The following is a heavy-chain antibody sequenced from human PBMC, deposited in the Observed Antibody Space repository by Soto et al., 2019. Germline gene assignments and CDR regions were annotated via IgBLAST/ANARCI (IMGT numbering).Heavy chain of an antibody. CDR2: INAGNGNT. CDR3: ARGPGGPDGPGDY. J-gene: IGHJ4*02. Sequence: QVQLAQSGAEVKKPGASVKVSCKASGYTFTSYAMHWVRQAPGQRLEWMGWINAGNGNTKYSQKFQGRVTITRDTSASTAYMELSSLRSEDTTVYYCARGPGGPDGPGDYWGQGTLVTVSS. V-gene: IGHV1-3*01. D-gene: IGHD2-15*01. CDR1: GYTFTSYA.